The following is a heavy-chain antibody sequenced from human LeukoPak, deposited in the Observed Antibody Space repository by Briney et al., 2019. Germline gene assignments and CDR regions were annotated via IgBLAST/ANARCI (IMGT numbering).Heavy chain of an antibody. CDR2: INPSGGST. CDR3: AGSGGRSYAFDY. J-gene: IGHJ4*02. CDR1: GYTFTSYY. V-gene: IGHV1-46*01. D-gene: IGHD2-15*01. Sequence: GASVKVSCQASGYTFTSYYMHWVRQAPGQGLEWVGIINPSGGSTSYAQKFQRRVTMTRDMSTSTVYMELSSLRSEDTAVYYCAGSGGRSYAFDYWGQGTLVTVSS.